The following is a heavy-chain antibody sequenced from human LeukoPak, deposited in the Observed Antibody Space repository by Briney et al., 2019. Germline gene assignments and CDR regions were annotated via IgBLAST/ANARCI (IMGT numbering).Heavy chain of an antibody. CDR1: GFSFSGHW. CDR2: ISPTGSTT. V-gene: IGHV3-74*01. J-gene: IGHJ4*02. CDR3: ARGPSSNWSGLDF. D-gene: IGHD6-13*01. Sequence: GGSLRLSCAASGFSFSGHWMHWARQLPGKGLVWVSRISPTGSTTSYADSVKGRFTVSRDNAKNTLYLQVNNLRAEGTAVYYCARGPSSNWSGLDFWGQGTLLTVSS.